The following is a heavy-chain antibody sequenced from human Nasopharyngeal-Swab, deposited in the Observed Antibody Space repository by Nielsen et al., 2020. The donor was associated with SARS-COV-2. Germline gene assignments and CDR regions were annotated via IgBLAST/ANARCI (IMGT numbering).Heavy chain of an antibody. D-gene: IGHD3-10*01. CDR1: GFTFSDYY. CDR2: ISSSSSSI. J-gene: IGHJ4*02. V-gene: IGHV3-11*04. CDR3: ARDPAYYFGSGSYYPDY. Sequence: LSLTCAASGFTFSDYYMSWIRQAPGKGLEWVSYISSSSSSIYYADSVKGRFTISRDNAKNSLCLQMDSLRDEDSAVYYCARDPAYYFGSGSYYPDYWGQGTLVTVSS.